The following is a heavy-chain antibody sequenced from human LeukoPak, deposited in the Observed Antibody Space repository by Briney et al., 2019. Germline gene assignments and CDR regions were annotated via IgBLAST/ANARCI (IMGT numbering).Heavy chain of an antibody. V-gene: IGHV4-4*02. CDR3: ASADYYRIDF. J-gene: IGHJ4*02. Sequence: PSETLSLTCTVSGGSISSSDWWSWVRQPPGKGLEWIGEMHQSGITNYNPSLKSRVTMSLDKAKRQFSLKLSSVTAADTSVYFCASADYYRIDFWGQGTPVTVSS. CDR1: GGSISSSDW. CDR2: MHQSGIT. D-gene: IGHD3-10*01.